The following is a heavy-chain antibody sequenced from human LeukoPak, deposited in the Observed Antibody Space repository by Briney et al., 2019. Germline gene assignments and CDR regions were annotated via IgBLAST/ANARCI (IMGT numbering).Heavy chain of an antibody. CDR1: GGSFSGYY. J-gene: IGHJ6*03. CDR2: INHSGST. D-gene: IGHD6-6*01. CDR3: ARGKGIAARRIYYYYYMDV. V-gene: IGHV4-34*01. Sequence: SETLSLTCAVYGGSFSGYYWSWIRQPPGKGLEWIGEINHSGSTNYNPSLKSRVTISVDTSKNQLSLKLSSVTAADTAVYYCARGKGIAARRIYYYYYMDVWGKGTTVTVSS.